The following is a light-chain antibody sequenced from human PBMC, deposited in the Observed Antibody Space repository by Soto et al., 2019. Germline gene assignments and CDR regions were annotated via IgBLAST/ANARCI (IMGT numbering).Light chain of an antibody. CDR2: GAS. Sequence: ESVLTQSPGTLSLCPGERATLSFRASQSVSSNYLAWYQQKPGQAPRLLIYGASNRAPGIPDRYSGSGSGTDFTLTISRLGPEDFAVYYCQQYVNTPITFGPGTRLEIK. J-gene: IGKJ5*01. CDR1: QSVSSNY. CDR3: QQYVNTPIT. V-gene: IGKV3-20*01.